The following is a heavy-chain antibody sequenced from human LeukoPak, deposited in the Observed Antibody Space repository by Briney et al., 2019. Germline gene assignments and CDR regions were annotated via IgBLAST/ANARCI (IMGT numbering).Heavy chain of an antibody. Sequence: SETLSLTCAVYGGSFSGYYWSWIRQPPGKGLEWIGEINHSGSTNYNPSLKSRVTISVDTSKNQFSLNLSSVTAADTAVYYCARESSGYVGYWGQGTLVTVSS. CDR2: INHSGST. D-gene: IGHD5-12*01. J-gene: IGHJ4*02. CDR1: GGSFSGYY. CDR3: ARESSGYVGY. V-gene: IGHV4-34*01.